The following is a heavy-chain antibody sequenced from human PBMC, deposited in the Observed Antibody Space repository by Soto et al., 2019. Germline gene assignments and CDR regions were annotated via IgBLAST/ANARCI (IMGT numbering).Heavy chain of an antibody. Sequence: SETLSLTCAVSGGSIRSGVYSWSWIRQPPGKGLEWIGYIYHSGSTYYNPSLKSRVTISVDRSKNQFSLKLSSVTAADTAVYYCARGQRGYNQPGGWFDPWGQGTLVTVPQ. V-gene: IGHV4-30-2*01. CDR1: GGSIRSGVYS. CDR3: ARGQRGYNQPGGWFDP. CDR2: IYHSGST. J-gene: IGHJ5*02. D-gene: IGHD5-12*01.